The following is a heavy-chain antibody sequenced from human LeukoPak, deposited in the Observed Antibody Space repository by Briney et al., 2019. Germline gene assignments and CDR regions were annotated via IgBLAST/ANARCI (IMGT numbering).Heavy chain of an antibody. Sequence: GGSLRLSCAASGFTFPNTWMSWVRQAPGKGLEWVGRIKSKTDGGTADYAAPGKGRFTISRDDSKNTMYLQMNSLKTEDTAVYYCITWRWFDPWGQGTLVSVSS. V-gene: IGHV3-15*01. CDR2: IKSKTDGGTA. CDR3: ITWRWFDP. J-gene: IGHJ5*02. CDR1: GFTFPNTW.